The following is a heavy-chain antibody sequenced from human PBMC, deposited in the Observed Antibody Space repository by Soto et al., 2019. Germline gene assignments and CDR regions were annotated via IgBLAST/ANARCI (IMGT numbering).Heavy chain of an antibody. CDR1: GFTFSSYG. CDR2: IWYDGSNK. V-gene: IGHV3-33*01. CDR3: ARGNLRRDGYNFDLDY. D-gene: IGHD5-12*01. Sequence: GGSLRLSCAASGFTFSSYGMHWVRQAPGKGLEWVAVIWYDGSNKYYADSVKGRFTISRDNSKNTLYLQMNSLRAEDTAVYYCARGNLRRDGYNFDLDYWGQGTLVTVSS. J-gene: IGHJ4*02.